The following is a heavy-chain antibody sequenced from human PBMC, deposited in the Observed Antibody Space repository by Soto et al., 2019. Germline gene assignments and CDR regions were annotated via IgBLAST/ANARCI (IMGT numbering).Heavy chain of an antibody. Sequence: PWGSLRLSCVASGFTFSSYAITCVRQAPGKGLEWVSAISGGDGSPSYADCVKGRFTISRDNSKNTLYLHMNSLRADDTAAYFCAKWHTCNYYSLAFSGFRCWGQGTQVTIPS. D-gene: IGHD3-22*01. V-gene: IGHV3-23*01. CDR1: GFTFSSYA. J-gene: IGHJ4*02. CDR2: ISGGDGSP. CDR3: AKWHTCNYYSLAFSGFRC.